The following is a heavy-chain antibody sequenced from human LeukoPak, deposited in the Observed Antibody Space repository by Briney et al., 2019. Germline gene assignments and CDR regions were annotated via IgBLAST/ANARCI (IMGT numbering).Heavy chain of an antibody. D-gene: IGHD3-3*01. Sequence: PGGSLRLSCAASRFIFSYNWMHWVRQAPGKGLVWVSHINSDGSSTTYADSVKGRFTISRDNAKNTLYLQMNSLRAEDTAVYYCARGGSGDYNDAFDTWGQGTMVTVSS. CDR1: RFIFSYNW. J-gene: IGHJ3*02. CDR3: ARGGSGDYNDAFDT. CDR2: INSDGSST. V-gene: IGHV3-74*01.